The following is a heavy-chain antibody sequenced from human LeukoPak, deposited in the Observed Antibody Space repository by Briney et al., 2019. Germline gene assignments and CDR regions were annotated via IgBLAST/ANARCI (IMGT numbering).Heavy chain of an antibody. Sequence: PGGSLRLSCAASGFTFGRYDMHWVRRRTGKGLEWVSAIGTAGDTYYPDPVKGRFTISRENAKNSLYLQMNSLRDGDTAVYYCARDVSGYGMDVWGQGTTVTVSS. J-gene: IGHJ6*02. D-gene: IGHD7-27*01. V-gene: IGHV3-13*04. CDR2: IGTAGDT. CDR1: GFTFGRYD. CDR3: ARDVSGYGMDV.